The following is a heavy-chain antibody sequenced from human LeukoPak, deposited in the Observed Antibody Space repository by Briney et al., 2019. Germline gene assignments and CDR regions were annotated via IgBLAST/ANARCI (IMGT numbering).Heavy chain of an antibody. CDR2: INPNSGGT. V-gene: IGHV1-2*02. CDR1: GYTFTGYY. J-gene: IGHJ4*02. D-gene: IGHD3-22*01. Sequence: ASVKVSCKASGYTFTGYYMHWVRQAPGQGLEWMGWINPNSGGTNYAQKFQGRVTMTRDTSISTAYMELSRLRSDDTAVYYCARELRAPVYYYDSSGYYDYWGQGTLVTVSS. CDR3: ARELRAPVYYYDSSGYYDY.